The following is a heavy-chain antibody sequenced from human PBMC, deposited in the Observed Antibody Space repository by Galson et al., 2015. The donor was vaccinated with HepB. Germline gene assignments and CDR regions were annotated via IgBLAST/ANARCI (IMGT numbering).Heavy chain of an antibody. V-gene: IGHV2-5*01. Sequence: KPTQTLTLTCTFSGFSLNTGGVGVGWIRQPPGKALEWLALFYWNDDKSYSPSLESRLTIPKDTSKNQVGLTMTNMDPVDTATYYCAHRIYSSDGEGFDYWGQGTLVTVSS. CDR3: AHRIYSSDGEGFDY. CDR1: GFSLNTGGVG. J-gene: IGHJ4*02. D-gene: IGHD6-19*01. CDR2: FYWNDDK.